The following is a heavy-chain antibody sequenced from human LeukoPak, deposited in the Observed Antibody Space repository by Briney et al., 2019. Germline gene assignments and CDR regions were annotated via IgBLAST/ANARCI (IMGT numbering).Heavy chain of an antibody. CDR1: GYTFTSYD. D-gene: IGHD5-24*01. J-gene: IGHJ6*02. CDR3: ARGWMATITYYGMDV. CDR2: TNPNSGNT. V-gene: IGHV1-8*01. Sequence: ASVKVSCKASGYTFTSYDINWVRQATGQGLEWMGWTNPNSGNTGYAQKFQGRVTMTRNTSISTAYMELSSLRSEDTAVYYCARGWMATITYYGMDVWGQGTTVTVSS.